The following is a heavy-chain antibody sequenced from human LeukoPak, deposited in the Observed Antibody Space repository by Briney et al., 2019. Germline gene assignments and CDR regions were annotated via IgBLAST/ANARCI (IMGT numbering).Heavy chain of an antibody. CDR2: IYYSGST. D-gene: IGHD3-22*01. Sequence: SETLSLTCTVSGGSISSSSYYWGWIRQPPGRGLEWIGSIYYSGSTYYNPSLKSRVTISVDTSKNQFSLKLSSVTAADTAVYYCARVADYYESSGYYDYWGQGTLVTVSS. J-gene: IGHJ4*02. CDR1: GGSISSSSYY. CDR3: ARVADYYESSGYYDY. V-gene: IGHV4-39*07.